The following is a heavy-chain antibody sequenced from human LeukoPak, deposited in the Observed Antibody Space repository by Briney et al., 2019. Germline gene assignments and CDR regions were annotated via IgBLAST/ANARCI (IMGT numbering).Heavy chain of an antibody. D-gene: IGHD3-10*01. CDR3: ARDSTRITMDY. J-gene: IGHJ4*02. CDR2: IKQDGSEK. V-gene: IGHV3-7*01. Sequence: GGSLRLSCAASGFTFSSYWMSWVRQAPGKGLEWVANIKQDGSEKYYVDSVKGRFTISRDNAKNSLYLQMNSLRAENTAVYYCARDSTRITMDYWGQGTLVTVSS. CDR1: GFTFSSYW.